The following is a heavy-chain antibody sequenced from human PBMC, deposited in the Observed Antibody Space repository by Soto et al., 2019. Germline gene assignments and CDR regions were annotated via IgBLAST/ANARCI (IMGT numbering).Heavy chain of an antibody. J-gene: IGHJ6*02. Sequence: SETLSLTCTVSGGSISSSGYYWSWIRQHPGKGLEWIGYIYYSGSTYYNPSLKSRVTISVDTSKNQFSLKLSSVTAADTAVYYCARGKTIFGVVSYGMDVWGQGTTVTVSS. V-gene: IGHV4-31*03. CDR2: IYYSGST. CDR3: ARGKTIFGVVSYGMDV. CDR1: GGSISSSGYY. D-gene: IGHD3-3*01.